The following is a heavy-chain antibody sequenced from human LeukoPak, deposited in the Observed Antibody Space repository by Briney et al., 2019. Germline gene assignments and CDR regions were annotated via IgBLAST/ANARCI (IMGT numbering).Heavy chain of an antibody. J-gene: IGHJ4*02. CDR3: MRTTGSSLFPGH. V-gene: IGHV6-1*01. D-gene: IGHD1-26*01. CDR2: TYYRSKWYN. Sequence: SQTLSLTCDISGDSVSSNSAAWNWIRQSPSRGLEWLGRTYYRSKWYNDYAVSVKSRIIINPDTSKNQLSLQLNSVTPEDTAVYYCMRTTGSSLFPGHWGQGTLVTVSS. CDR1: GDSVSSNSAA.